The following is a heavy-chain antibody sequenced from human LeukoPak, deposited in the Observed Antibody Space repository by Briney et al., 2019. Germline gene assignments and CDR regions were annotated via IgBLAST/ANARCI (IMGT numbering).Heavy chain of an antibody. CDR1: GGSISSGAYC. CDR2: MYYDGST. J-gene: IGHJ6*03. CDR3: ARGPYYDFWSGYPYIGV. V-gene: IGHV4-31*03. D-gene: IGHD3-3*01. Sequence: SQTLSLTCTVSGGSISSGAYCWSWIRQRPGKGLEWIGYMYYDGSTYSNPSLKSRLTISVDTSKNQFSLKLSSVTAADTAVYYCARGPYYDFWSGYPYIGVWGKGTTVTVSS.